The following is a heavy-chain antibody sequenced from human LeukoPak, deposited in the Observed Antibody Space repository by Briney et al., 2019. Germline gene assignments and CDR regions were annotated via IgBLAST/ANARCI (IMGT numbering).Heavy chain of an antibody. D-gene: IGHD3-10*01. CDR2: INHSGST. CDR1: GGSFSGYY. Sequence: SETLSLTCAVYGGSFSGYYWSWIRQPPGKGLEWIGEINHSGSTNYNPSLKSRVTMSVDTSKNQFSLKLSSVTAADTAVYYCARDALNYGLGSYYLVYWGQGTLVTVSS. V-gene: IGHV4-34*01. J-gene: IGHJ4*02. CDR3: ARDALNYGLGSYYLVY.